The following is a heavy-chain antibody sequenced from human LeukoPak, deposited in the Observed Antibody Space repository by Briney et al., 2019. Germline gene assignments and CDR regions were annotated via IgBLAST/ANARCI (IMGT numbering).Heavy chain of an antibody. D-gene: IGHD1-26*01. V-gene: IGHV3-21*01. CDR3: AQVGATGADY. CDR2: ISSSSSYI. Sequence: GGSLRLSCAASGFTFSSYRMNWVRQAPGKGLEWVSSISSSSSYIYYADSVKGRFTISRDNAKNPLYLQMNSLRAEDTAVYYCAQVGATGADYWGQGTLVTVSS. CDR1: GFTFSSYR. J-gene: IGHJ4*02.